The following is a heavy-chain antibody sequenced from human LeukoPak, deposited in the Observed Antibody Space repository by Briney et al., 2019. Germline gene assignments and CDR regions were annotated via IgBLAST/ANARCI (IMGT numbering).Heavy chain of an antibody. CDR1: GGSISSYY. V-gene: IGHV4-59*01. CDR3: ARATTTGDYFDY. D-gene: IGHD2-8*02. J-gene: IGHJ4*02. Sequence: SETPSLTCTVSGGSISSYYWSWIRQPPGKGLEWIAYNYFSGSTNYNPSLKSRVTISLDTSKNQFSLRLSSVTAADTAVYYCARATTTGDYFDYWGQGTLVTVSS. CDR2: NYFSGST.